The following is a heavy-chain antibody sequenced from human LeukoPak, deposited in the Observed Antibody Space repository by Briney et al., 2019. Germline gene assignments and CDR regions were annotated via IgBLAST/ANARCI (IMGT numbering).Heavy chain of an antibody. D-gene: IGHD1-14*01. CDR2: IYPGDSDT. Sequence: GESLKISCKGSGYTFTNYWIAWVRQMPGKGLEWMGIIYPGDSDTRYSPSFQGQVTLSADKSISTAFLQWSSLEASDTAMYYCAKNGIYCLDSWGQGTLVTVSS. CDR1: GYTFTNYW. V-gene: IGHV5-51*01. J-gene: IGHJ4*02. CDR3: AKNGIYCLDS.